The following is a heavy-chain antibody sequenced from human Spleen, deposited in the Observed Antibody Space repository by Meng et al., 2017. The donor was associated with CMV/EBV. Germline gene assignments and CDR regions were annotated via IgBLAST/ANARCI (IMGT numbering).Heavy chain of an antibody. CDR2: IRYDGSNK. V-gene: IGHV3-30*02. Sequence: FTFSSYGMHWVRQAPGKGLEWVACIRYDGSNKYYADSVKGRFTISRDNSKNTLYLQMNSLRAEDTAVYYCAKDPFLLIGELLNWFDPWGQGTLVTVSS. D-gene: IGHD3-10*01. CDR3: AKDPFLLIGELLNWFDP. CDR1: FTFSSYG. J-gene: IGHJ5*02.